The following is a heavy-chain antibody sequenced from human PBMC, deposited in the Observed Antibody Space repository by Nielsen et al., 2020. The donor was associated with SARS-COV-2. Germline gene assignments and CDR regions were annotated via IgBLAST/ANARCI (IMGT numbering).Heavy chain of an antibody. Sequence: ASVKVSCKASGYSFTRYAMNWVRQAPGQGLEWMGWIDTNIGKPTPAQGFTGRFVFSSDTSVSTASLQISTLRAEDTAVYYCARENSGPGGTASYGMDLWGQGTTVTVSS. D-gene: IGHD3-10*01. J-gene: IGHJ6*02. CDR1: GYSFTRYA. V-gene: IGHV7-4-1*02. CDR2: IDTNIGKP. CDR3: ARENSGPGGTASYGMDL.